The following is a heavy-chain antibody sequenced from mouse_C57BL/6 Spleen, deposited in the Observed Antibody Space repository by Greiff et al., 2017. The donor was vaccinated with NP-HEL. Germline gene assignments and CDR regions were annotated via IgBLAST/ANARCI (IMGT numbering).Heavy chain of an antibody. CDR2: ISSGSSTI. Sequence: DVMLVESGGGLVKPGGSLKLSCAASGFTFSDYGMHWVRQAPEKGLEWVAYISSGSSTIYYADTVKGRFTISRDNAKNTLFLQMTSLRSEDTAMYYCAIYYGNYGAMDYWGQGTSVTVSS. J-gene: IGHJ4*01. CDR1: GFTFSDYG. V-gene: IGHV5-17*01. CDR3: AIYYGNYGAMDY. D-gene: IGHD2-1*01.